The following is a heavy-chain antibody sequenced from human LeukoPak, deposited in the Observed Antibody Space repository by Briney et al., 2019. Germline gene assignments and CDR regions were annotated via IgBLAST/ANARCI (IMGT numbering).Heavy chain of an antibody. J-gene: IGHJ4*02. CDR2: INQDGTEE. V-gene: IGHV3-7*01. CDR1: GFTISSYA. Sequence: GGSLRLSCAASGFTISSYAMSWVRQAPGKGLAWVANINQDGTEEQYVDSVKGRFTISRDNAKNSLYLQMNSLRAEDTAVYYCARDRAVAGLLDYWGQGTLVTVSS. CDR3: ARDRAVAGLLDY. D-gene: IGHD6-19*01.